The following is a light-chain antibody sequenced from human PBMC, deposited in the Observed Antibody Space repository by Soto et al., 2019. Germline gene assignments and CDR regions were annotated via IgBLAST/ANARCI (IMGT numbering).Light chain of an antibody. CDR1: QSVSNNY. CDR2: GAS. J-gene: IGKJ1*01. V-gene: IGKV3-20*01. Sequence: EVVLTQSPGTLSLSPRERATLSCRASQSVSNNYLAWYQHKPGQAPRLLIYGASNRAPGIPDRFSGSGSGPDCTLTISRLEPEDFAAYYCQQYAASPRTFGQGTLVEVK. CDR3: QQYAASPRT.